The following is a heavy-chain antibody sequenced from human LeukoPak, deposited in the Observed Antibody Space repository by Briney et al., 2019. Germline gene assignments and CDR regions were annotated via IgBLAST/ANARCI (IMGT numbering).Heavy chain of an antibody. V-gene: IGHV3-74*01. CDR3: ARDTPPAYCGGDCYYTFDI. D-gene: IGHD2-21*02. CDR2: INSDGSGT. J-gene: IGHJ3*02. CDR1: GFTFSNYG. Sequence: GGSLRLSCAASGFTFSNYGMTWVRQAPGKGLVWVPRINSDGSGTSYADSVKGRFTISRDNAKNTLYLQMNSLRAEDTAVYYCARDTPPAYCGGDCYYTFDIWGQGTMVTVSS.